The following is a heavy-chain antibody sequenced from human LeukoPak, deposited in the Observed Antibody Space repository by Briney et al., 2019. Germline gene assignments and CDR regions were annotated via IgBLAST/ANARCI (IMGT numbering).Heavy chain of an antibody. Sequence: GRSLRLSCAASGFTFSTYAMHWVRQAPGKGLEWVAVISYDGNSAYYTDSVKGRFTISRDNSKNTLYLQMNSLRPEDTAVYYCASPRLDYVWGTYLDYWGQGSLVTVSS. J-gene: IGHJ4*02. CDR1: GFTFSTYA. D-gene: IGHD3-16*02. CDR2: ISYDGNSA. CDR3: ASPRLDYVWGTYLDY. V-gene: IGHV3-30-3*01.